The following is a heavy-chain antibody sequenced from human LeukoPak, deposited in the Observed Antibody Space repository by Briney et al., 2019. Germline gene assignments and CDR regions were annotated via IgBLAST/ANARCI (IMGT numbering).Heavy chain of an antibody. CDR2: ISAGGSNT. D-gene: IGHD5-12*01. CDR3: AKGGVATIYNY. Sequence: GGSLRLSCTASGFTFSTYAMSWVRQAPGRGLEWVSVISAGGSNTYYADSVKARFTISRDNSKNTLYLQMNSLRAEDTAVYYCAKGGVATIYNYWGQGTLVTVSS. CDR1: GFTFSTYA. V-gene: IGHV3-23*01. J-gene: IGHJ4*02.